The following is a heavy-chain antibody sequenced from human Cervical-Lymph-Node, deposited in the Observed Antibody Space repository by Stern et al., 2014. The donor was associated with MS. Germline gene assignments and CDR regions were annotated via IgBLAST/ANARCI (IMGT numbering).Heavy chain of an antibody. CDR2: ISGNSGSK. Sequence: EVHLVESGGGLVQPGRSLRLSCAASGFKFDEDAMHWVRQAPGKGLEWVSGISGNSGSKDYADSVKGRFIISRDNAKNSLYLQMNSLRAEDTALYYCANDLDSSGYYYAIDYWGQGTLVTVSS. D-gene: IGHD3-22*01. J-gene: IGHJ4*02. CDR1: GFKFDEDA. V-gene: IGHV3-9*01. CDR3: ANDLDSSGYYYAIDY.